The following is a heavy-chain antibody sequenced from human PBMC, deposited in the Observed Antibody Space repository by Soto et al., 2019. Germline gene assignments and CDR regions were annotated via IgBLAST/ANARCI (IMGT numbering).Heavy chain of an antibody. CDR2: ISSSSSYI. V-gene: IGHV3-21*01. CDR1: GFTFSSYS. Sequence: EVQLVESGGGLVKPGGSLRLSCAASGFTFSSYSMNWVRQAPGKGLEWVSSISSSSSYIYYADSVTGRFTISRDNAKNALYLQMNSLRAEDTAVYYCARAFGQEYYYYGMDVWGQGTTVTVSS. J-gene: IGHJ6*02. CDR3: ARAFGQEYYYYGMDV. D-gene: IGHD3-16*01.